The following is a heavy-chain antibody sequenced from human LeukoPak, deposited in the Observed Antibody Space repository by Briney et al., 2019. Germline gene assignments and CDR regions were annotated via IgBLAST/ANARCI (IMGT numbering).Heavy chain of an antibody. CDR1: GLTSRSFC. CDR3: AKDRSKWLEEFDY. Sequence: GGSLRLSCAASGLTSRSFCMHGLRQAPGKGLVWVSRINTDGGSTTYADSVKGRFTISRDNSKNTLYLQTNSLRTEDTAVYYCAKDRSKWLEEFDYWGQGTLVTVSS. CDR2: INTDGGST. D-gene: IGHD6-19*01. J-gene: IGHJ4*02. V-gene: IGHV3-74*01.